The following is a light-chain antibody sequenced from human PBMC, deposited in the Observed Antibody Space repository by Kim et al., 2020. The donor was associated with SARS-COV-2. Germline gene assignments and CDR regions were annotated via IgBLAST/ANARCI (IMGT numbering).Light chain of an antibody. CDR1: QDISIW. Sequence: VSASVGDRVTITCRASQDISIWLAWYQQKPGKAPKLLIYAASSLQSGVPSRFSGSGSGTDFTLIIDSLQPEDFATYYCQQANSFPLFGGGTKLEI. CDR2: AAS. J-gene: IGKJ4*01. CDR3: QQANSFPL. V-gene: IGKV1-12*01.